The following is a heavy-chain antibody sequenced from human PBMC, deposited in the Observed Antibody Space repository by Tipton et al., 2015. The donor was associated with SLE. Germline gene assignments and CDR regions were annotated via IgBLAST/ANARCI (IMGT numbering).Heavy chain of an antibody. D-gene: IGHD6-25*01. J-gene: IGHJ2*01. V-gene: IGHV4-61*02. CDR2: IYTSGST. Sequence: TLSLTCTVSGGSISSGSYYWSWIRQPAGKGLEWIGRIYTSGSTNYNPSLKSRVTISVDTSKNQFSLKLGSVTAADTAVYYCARDRRRWYFDLWGRGTLVTVPS. CDR3: ARDRRRWYFDL. CDR1: GGSISSGSYY.